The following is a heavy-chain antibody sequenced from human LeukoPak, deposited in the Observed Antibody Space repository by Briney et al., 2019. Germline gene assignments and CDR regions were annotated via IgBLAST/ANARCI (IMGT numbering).Heavy chain of an antibody. J-gene: IGHJ2*01. V-gene: IGHV3-64*01. CDR2: ISSDGGST. Sequence: GGSLRLSCAASGIIFSDYAMHWVRQGPGKGLECISTISSDGGSTYYANSVKGRFTISRDNSKNTLYLQMGSLRAEDMAVYYCARGRQGAKARYFDLWGRGTRVTVSS. D-gene: IGHD1-26*01. CDR1: GIIFSDYA. CDR3: ARGRQGAKARYFDL.